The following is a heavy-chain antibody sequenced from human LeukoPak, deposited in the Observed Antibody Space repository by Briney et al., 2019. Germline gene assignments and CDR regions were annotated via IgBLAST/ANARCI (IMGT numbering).Heavy chain of an antibody. Sequence: ASVKVSCKASGYTFTSYAMHWVRQAPGQRPEWMGWINTGNGNTKYSQKFQGRVTISRDTSANTAYMEVSSLRSEDTAVYYCARGAAEGLDRWGQGTLVTVSS. V-gene: IGHV1-3*04. J-gene: IGHJ5*02. CDR1: GYTFTSYA. D-gene: IGHD6-13*01. CDR2: INTGNGNT. CDR3: ARGAAEGLDR.